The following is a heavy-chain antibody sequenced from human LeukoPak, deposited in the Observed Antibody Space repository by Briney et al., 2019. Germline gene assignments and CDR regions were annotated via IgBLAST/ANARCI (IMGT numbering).Heavy chain of an antibody. V-gene: IGHV3-43D*03. D-gene: IGHD6-19*01. CDR3: AKNGQWLAPRGYFFDY. J-gene: IGHJ4*02. CDR2: ISWDGGST. CDR1: GLIFSSYP. Sequence: PGGSLRLSCAASGLIFSSYPMKWVRQAPGKGLEWVSLISWDGGSTYYADSVKGRFTISRDNSKNSLYLQMNSLRAEDTALYYCAKNGQWLAPRGYFFDYWGQGTLVTVSS.